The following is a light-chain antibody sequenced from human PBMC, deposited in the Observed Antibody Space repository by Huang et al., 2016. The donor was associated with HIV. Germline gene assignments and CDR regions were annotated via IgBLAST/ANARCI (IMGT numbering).Light chain of an antibody. J-gene: IGKJ2*01. Sequence: EIVLTQSPATLSVSPGERATLSCRASQSVGSDLAWYQQRPGQAPRLLSYSAATKATGIPARFSGSGYGTDFILTVSSLQSEDFALYYCQQYRDWPPYTFGQGTKLEIK. CDR1: QSVGSD. CDR2: SAA. CDR3: QQYRDWPPYT. V-gene: IGKV3-15*01.